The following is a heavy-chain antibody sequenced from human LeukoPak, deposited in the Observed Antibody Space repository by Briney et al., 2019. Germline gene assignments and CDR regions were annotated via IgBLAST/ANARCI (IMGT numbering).Heavy chain of an antibody. V-gene: IGHV4-59*01. CDR2: IYSSGST. J-gene: IGHJ4*02. CDR1: VGSIRGYY. D-gene: IGHD4-11*01. Sequence: SETLSLTCDVSVGSIRGYYWSWIRQSPEKGLEWIGYIYSSGSTNYNPSLTSRVSMSVDLSKNQFSLKLNSVTAADTAVYYCARGATTVTPNDYWGQGTLVTVSS. CDR3: ARGATTVTPNDY.